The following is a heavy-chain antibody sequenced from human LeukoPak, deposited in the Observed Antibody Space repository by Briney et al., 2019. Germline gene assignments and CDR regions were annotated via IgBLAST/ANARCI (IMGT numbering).Heavy chain of an antibody. CDR3: AGTKKGYQLLSLFDY. Sequence: ASVKVSCKASGYTFTSYYMHWVRQAPGQGLEWMGIINPSGGSTNYAQKFQGRVTMTRDTSTSTVYMELSSLRSEDTAVYYCAGTKKGYQLLSLFDYWGQGTLVTVSS. V-gene: IGHV1-46*03. D-gene: IGHD2-2*01. J-gene: IGHJ4*02. CDR1: GYTFTSYY. CDR2: INPSGGST.